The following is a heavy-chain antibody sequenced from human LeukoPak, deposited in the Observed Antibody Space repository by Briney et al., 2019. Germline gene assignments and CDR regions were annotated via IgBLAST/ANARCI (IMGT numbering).Heavy chain of an antibody. D-gene: IGHD6-19*01. CDR1: GFTFSSYA. CDR2: VSGGGGST. V-gene: IGHV3-23*01. J-gene: IGHJ5*02. CDR3: AKDPGSGWYSSNWFDP. Sequence: PGGSLRLSCAASGFTFSSYAMSWVRQAPGKGLEWVSAVSGGGGSTYYADSVKGRFTISRGNSKTTLYLQMNSLRAEDTAVYYCAKDPGSGWYSSNWFDPWGQGTLVTVSS.